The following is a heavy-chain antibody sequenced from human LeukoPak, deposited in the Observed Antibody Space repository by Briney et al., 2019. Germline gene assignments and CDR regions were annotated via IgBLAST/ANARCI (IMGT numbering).Heavy chain of an antibody. CDR3: ARDYGYSSGWYSTYYYGMDV. D-gene: IGHD6-19*01. CDR2: INHSGST. V-gene: IGHV4-34*01. CDR1: GVSFSGYY. J-gene: IGHJ6*02. Sequence: EASETLSLTCAVYGVSFSGYYWSWIRQPPGKGLEWIGEINHSGSTNYNPSLKSRVTISVDTSKNQFSLKLSSVTAADTAVYYCARDYGYSSGWYSTYYYGMDVWGQGTTVTVSS.